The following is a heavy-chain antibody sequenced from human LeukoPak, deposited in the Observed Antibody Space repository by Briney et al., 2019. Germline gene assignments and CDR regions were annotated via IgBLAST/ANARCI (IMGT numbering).Heavy chain of an antibody. CDR2: ISSSSSYI. CDR3: ARSFWGSYWEPDY. CDR1: GFTFSSYS. Sequence: GGSLRLSCAASGFTFSSYSMNWVRQAPGKGREWVSSISSSSSYIYYADSVKGRFTISRDNAKNSLYLQMNSLRAEDTAVYYCARSFWGSYWEPDYWGQGTLVTVSS. V-gene: IGHV3-21*01. J-gene: IGHJ4*02. D-gene: IGHD3-16*01.